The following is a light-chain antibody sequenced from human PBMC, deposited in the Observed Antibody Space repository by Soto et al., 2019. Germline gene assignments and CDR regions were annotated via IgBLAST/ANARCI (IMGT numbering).Light chain of an antibody. CDR1: SSDVGGYNY. Sequence: QSALTQPRSVSGSPGQSVAISCTGTSSDVGGYNYVSWYQQHSGKAPKFMIYDVTKRPSGVPDRFSGSKSGNTASLTISGLQAEDEADYYCCSYAGSSYVFGTGTKVTVL. V-gene: IGLV2-11*01. J-gene: IGLJ1*01. CDR3: CSYAGSSYV. CDR2: DVT.